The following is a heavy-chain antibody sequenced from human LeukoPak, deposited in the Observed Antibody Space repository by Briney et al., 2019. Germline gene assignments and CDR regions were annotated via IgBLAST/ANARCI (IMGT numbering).Heavy chain of an antibody. V-gene: IGHV1-2*02. D-gene: IGHD6-6*01. CDR1: GYTLTAYY. J-gene: IGHJ4*02. Sequence: GASVEASCKPSGYTLTAYYMHWVRQAPGQGLEWMGWVNPNSGGTNFAQKFQGRVTMTRDTSISTAYMELSRLRSDDTAVYFCARDREYRSSSYPLDNWGQGTLVAVSS. CDR2: VNPNSGGT. CDR3: ARDREYRSSSYPLDN.